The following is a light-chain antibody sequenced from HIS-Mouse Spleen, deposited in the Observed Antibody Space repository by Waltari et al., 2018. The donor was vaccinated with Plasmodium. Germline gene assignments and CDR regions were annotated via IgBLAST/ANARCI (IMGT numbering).Light chain of an antibody. CDR3: QQYYSFPRT. Sequence: AIWMTQSPSLLSASTGDRVTISCRMSQGLSSYLAWYQQKPGKAPELLIYAASTLQSGVPSRFSGSGSGTDFTLTISCLQSEDLATYDCQQYYSFPRTFGQGTKVEIK. J-gene: IGKJ1*01. CDR2: AAS. V-gene: IGKV1D-8*02. CDR1: QGLSSY.